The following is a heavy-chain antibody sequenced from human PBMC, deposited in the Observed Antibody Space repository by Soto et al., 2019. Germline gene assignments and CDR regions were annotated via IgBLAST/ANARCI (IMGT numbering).Heavy chain of an antibody. D-gene: IGHD5-18*01. CDR3: ARVTSLPRGYSYGSSKDSSGFDY. Sequence: GESLKISCKGSGYSFTSYWTGWVRQMPGKGLEWMGIIYPGDSDTRYSPSFQGQVTISADKSISTAYLQWSSLKASDTAMYDWARVTSLPRGYSYGSSKDSSGFDYWGQGTLVTVSS. CDR2: IYPGDSDT. J-gene: IGHJ4*02. CDR1: GYSFTSYW. V-gene: IGHV5-51*01.